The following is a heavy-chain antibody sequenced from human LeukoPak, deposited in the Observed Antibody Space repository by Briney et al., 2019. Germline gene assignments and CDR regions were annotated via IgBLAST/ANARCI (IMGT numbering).Heavy chain of an antibody. Sequence: GGSLRLSCAASGFTFSSYAMTWVRQAPGKGLEWVAAITGSGPTTFYGDSLKGHFTISRDNSNNLVFLEMSSLTLVDAGVYFCAIAPGSVWGRSRNNYIDSWGQGTLVAV. CDR1: GFTFSSYA. D-gene: IGHD3-16*01. CDR3: AIAPGSVWGRSRNNYIDS. J-gene: IGHJ5*01. V-gene: IGHV3-23*01. CDR2: ITGSGPTT.